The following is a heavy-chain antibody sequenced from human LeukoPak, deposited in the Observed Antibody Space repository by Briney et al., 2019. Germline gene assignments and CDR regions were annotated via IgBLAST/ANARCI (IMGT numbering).Heavy chain of an antibody. CDR1: GFGLSVLS. J-gene: IGHJ3*02. CDR3: ATAKGYDAFDI. V-gene: IGHV1-24*01. CDR2: FDPEDGET. Sequence: ASVKVSCKISGFGLSVLSIHWMRQAPGKGLEWMGGFDPEDGETIYAQKFQGRVTMTEDTSTDTAYMELSSLGSEDTAVYYCATAKGYDAFDIWGQGTMVTVSS. D-gene: IGHD5-12*01.